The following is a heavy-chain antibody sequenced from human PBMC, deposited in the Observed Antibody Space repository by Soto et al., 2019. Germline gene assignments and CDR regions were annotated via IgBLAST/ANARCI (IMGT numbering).Heavy chain of an antibody. J-gene: IGHJ1*01. CDR2: TYYRSKWYN. D-gene: IGHD6-13*01. CDR3: AREGNWSPYSSSSWFQH. V-gene: IGHV6-1*01. CDR1: GDSVSRNSAA. Sequence: SQTLSLTCAISGDSVSRNSAAWNWIRQSPSRGLEWLGRTYYRSKWYNDYAVSVKSRITINPDTSKNQFSLQLNSVTPEDTAVYYCAREGNWSPYSSSSWFQHWGQGTLVTVSS.